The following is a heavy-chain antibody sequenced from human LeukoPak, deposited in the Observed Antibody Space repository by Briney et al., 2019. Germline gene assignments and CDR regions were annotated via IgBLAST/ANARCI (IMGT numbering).Heavy chain of an antibody. J-gene: IGHJ5*02. D-gene: IGHD3-10*01. V-gene: IGHV3-73*01. Sequence: PGGSLRLSCAASGFTFNGSAMHWVRQASGKGLEWVGRIRSKANSYATAYAASVKGMFTISRDDSKNTAYLQMNSLKTEDTAVYYCTRRGYGSGSYPWGQGTLVTVSS. CDR1: GFTFNGSA. CDR3: TRRGYGSGSYP. CDR2: IRSKANSYAT.